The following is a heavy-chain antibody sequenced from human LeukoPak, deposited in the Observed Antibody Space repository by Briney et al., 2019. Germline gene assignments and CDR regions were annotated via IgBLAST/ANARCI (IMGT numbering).Heavy chain of an antibody. J-gene: IGHJ4*02. D-gene: IGHD3-3*01. CDR3: ARAGEWPAPQQIDY. CDR1: GFSFSSYW. Sequence: GGSLRLSCVASGFSFSSYWMSWVRQAPGKGLEWVANIKQDGREKYYVDSVKGRFTIYRDNAKNSVYLQMNSLRAEDTAVYYCARAGEWPAPQQIDYWGQGTLVTVSS. V-gene: IGHV3-7*01. CDR2: IKQDGREK.